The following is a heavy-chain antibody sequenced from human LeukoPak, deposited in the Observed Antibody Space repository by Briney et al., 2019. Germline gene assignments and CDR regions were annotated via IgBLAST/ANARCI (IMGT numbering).Heavy chain of an antibody. V-gene: IGHV1-46*01. CDR1: GYTFTSNY. CDR3: ARFGSSWYRNFDY. CDR2: ISPSGGST. D-gene: IGHD6-13*01. Sequence: ASVKVSCKAFGYTFTSNYMHWVRQAPGQGPEWMGVISPSGGSTTYAQKFQGRVTLTRDMSTSTAYMELSSLRSEDTAVYYCARFGSSWYRNFDYWGQGTLVAVSS. J-gene: IGHJ4*02.